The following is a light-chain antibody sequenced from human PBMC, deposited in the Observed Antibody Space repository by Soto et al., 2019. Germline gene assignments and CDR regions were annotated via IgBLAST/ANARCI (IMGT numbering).Light chain of an antibody. CDR1: SSDVGGYNY. CDR2: TVT. CDR3: CSYAGSSSYV. Sequence: QSVLTQPRSVSVSPGQSVTISCTGTSSDVGGYNYVSWYQQHPGKAPKLVIYTVTKRPSGVPDRFSGSKSDNTASLTISGLQADDEADYYCCSYAGSSSYVFGTGTKVTV. V-gene: IGLV2-11*01. J-gene: IGLJ1*01.